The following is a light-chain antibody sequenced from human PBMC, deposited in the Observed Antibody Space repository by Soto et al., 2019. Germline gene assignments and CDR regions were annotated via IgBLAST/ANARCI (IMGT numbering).Light chain of an antibody. CDR3: RSYTARESYV. J-gene: IGLJ1*01. Sequence: QSALTQPASVSGSPGQSITISCTGTSSDIGTYNFVSWYQQHPGKAPKLMSYDVTNRPSGVSNRFSGSKSDNTASLTISGLQAEDEADYYCRSYTARESYVFGTGTKLT. V-gene: IGLV2-14*03. CDR2: DVT. CDR1: SSDIGTYNF.